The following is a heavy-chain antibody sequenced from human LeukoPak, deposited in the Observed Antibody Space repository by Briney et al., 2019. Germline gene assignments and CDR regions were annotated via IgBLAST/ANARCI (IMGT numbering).Heavy chain of an antibody. CDR2: ISGYGRDT. Sequence: GGSVRLSCAASGFSFNTYSMNWVRQAPGQGQEWVACISGYGRDTYHADAVKGRFTISRDNAKRSLYLQMKSLRAEDAAVYYCVREGCTGGRCYDAFDIWGQGTMVTVSS. CDR3: VREGCTGGRCYDAFDI. CDR1: GFSFNTYS. V-gene: IGHV3-21*04. J-gene: IGHJ3*02. D-gene: IGHD2-15*01.